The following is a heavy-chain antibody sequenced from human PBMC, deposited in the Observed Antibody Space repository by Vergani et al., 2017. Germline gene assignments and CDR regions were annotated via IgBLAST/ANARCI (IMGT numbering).Heavy chain of an antibody. CDR3: ARDRTYCSGGSCYSGGFAFDI. Sequence: QVQLVESGGGLVEPGGSLRLSCAASGFTFSDYYMSWIRQAPGKGLEWVSYISSSGSTIYYADSVKGRFTISRDNAKNSLYLQMNSLRAEDTAVYYCARDRTYCSGGSCYSGGFAFDIWGQGTMVTVSS. J-gene: IGHJ3*02. CDR2: ISSSGSTI. D-gene: IGHD2-15*01. CDR1: GFTFSDYY. V-gene: IGHV3-11*01.